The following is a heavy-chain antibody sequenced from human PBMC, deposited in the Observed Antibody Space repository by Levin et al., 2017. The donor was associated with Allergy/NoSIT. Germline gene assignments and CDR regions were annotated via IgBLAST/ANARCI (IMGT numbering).Heavy chain of an antibody. D-gene: IGHD6-19*01. Sequence: ASVKVSCKASGYTFTSYDINWVRQATGQGLEWMGWMNPDNGNTGYAQNFQGRVTMTRNTSTTTAYMELSSLRSDDTAVYYCSRGLGWSDDFWGQGTLVTVSP. CDR2: MNPDNGNT. J-gene: IGHJ4*02. V-gene: IGHV1-8*01. CDR1: GYTFTSYD. CDR3: SRGLGWSDDF.